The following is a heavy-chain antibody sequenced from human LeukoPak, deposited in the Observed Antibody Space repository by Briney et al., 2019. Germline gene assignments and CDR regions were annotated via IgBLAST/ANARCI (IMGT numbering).Heavy chain of an antibody. CDR2: INPNSGGT. D-gene: IGHD5-12*01. CDR3: ARETRGSGYDIYYYYYMDV. CDR1: GYTFTGYY. V-gene: IGHV1-2*06. J-gene: IGHJ6*03. Sequence: GASVKVSCKASGYTFTGYYMHWVRQAPGQGLEWMGRINPNSGGTNYAQKFQGRVTMTRDTSISTAYMELSRLRSDDTAVYYCARETRGSGYDIYYYYYMDVWGKGTTVTVSS.